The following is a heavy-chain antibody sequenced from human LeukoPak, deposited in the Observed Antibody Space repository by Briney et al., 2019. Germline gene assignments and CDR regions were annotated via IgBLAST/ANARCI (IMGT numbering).Heavy chain of an antibody. Sequence: SETLSLTCAVYGGSFSGYYWSWIRQPPGKGLEWIGEINHSGGTNYNPSLKSRVTISVDTSKNQFSLKLSSVTAADTAVYYCASPRIAARRNYYYGMDVWGQGTTVTVSS. CDR3: ASPRIAARRNYYYGMDV. V-gene: IGHV4-34*01. D-gene: IGHD6-6*01. J-gene: IGHJ6*02. CDR2: INHSGGT. CDR1: GGSFSGYY.